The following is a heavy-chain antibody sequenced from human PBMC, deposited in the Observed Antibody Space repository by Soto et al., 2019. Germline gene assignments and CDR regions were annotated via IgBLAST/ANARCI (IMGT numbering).Heavy chain of an antibody. CDR2: IKQDGSEK. J-gene: IGHJ5*02. D-gene: IGHD2-15*01. CDR1: GFTFSSYW. V-gene: IGHV3-7*01. CDR3: ARGIATGQLDP. Sequence: GGSLRLSCAASGFTFSSYWMSWVRQAPGKGLEWVANIKQDGSEKYYVDSVKGRFTIPRDNAKNSLYLQMNSLRAEDTAVYYCARGIATGQLDPWGQGTLVTVSS.